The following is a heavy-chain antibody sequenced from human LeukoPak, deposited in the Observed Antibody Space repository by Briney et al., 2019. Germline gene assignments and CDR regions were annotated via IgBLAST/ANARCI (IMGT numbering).Heavy chain of an antibody. V-gene: IGHV1-46*01. CDR2: INPSCGST. D-gene: IGHD6-13*01. CDR3: ARSGSSWYSAFY. CDR1: GYTFTSYY. J-gene: IGHJ4*02. Sequence: ASVKVSCKASGYTFTSYYMHWVRQAPGQGLEWMGIINPSCGSTSYAQKFQGRVTMTRDTSTSTVYMELSSLRSEDTAVYYCARSGSSWYSAFYWGQGTLVTVSS.